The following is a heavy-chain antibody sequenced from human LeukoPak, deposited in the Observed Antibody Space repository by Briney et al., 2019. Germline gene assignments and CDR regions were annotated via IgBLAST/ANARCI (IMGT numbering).Heavy chain of an antibody. CDR2: IWYDGSNK. CDR3: ARDTPWDY. CDR1: GFTFSTYS. V-gene: IGHV3-33*08. Sequence: SGGSLRLSCAASGFTFSTYSMNWVRQAPGKGLEWVAVIWYDGSNKYYADFVKGRFTISRDNSKNTLYLQMNSLRAEDTAVYYCARDTPWDYWGQGTLATVSS. J-gene: IGHJ4*02.